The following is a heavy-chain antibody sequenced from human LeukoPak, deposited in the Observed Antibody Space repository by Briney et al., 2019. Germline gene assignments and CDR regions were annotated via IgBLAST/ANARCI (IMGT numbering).Heavy chain of an antibody. D-gene: IGHD3-22*01. CDR3: ARVRGKYYYDSSGYCDY. V-gene: IGHV4-34*01. CDR1: GGSFSGYY. CDR2: INHSGST. J-gene: IGHJ4*02. Sequence: PSETPSLTCAVYGGSFSGYYWSWIRQPPGKGLEWIGEINHSGSTNYNPSLKSRVTISVDTSKNQFSLKLSSVTAADTAVYYCARVRGKYYYDSSGYCDYWGQGTLVTVSS.